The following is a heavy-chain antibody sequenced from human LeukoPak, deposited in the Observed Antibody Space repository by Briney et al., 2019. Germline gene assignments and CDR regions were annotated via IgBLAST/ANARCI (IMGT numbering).Heavy chain of an antibody. CDR2: IYHSGST. D-gene: IGHD3-22*01. V-gene: IGHV4-38-2*02. Sequence: PSETLSLTCTVSGYSISSGYYWGWIRQPPGKGLEWIGSIYHSGSTYYNPSLKSRVTISVDTSKNQFSLKLSSVTAADTAVYYCARDSHYYYDSSGYYRRRWFDPWGQGTLVTVSS. CDR1: GYSISSGYY. CDR3: ARDSHYYYDSSGYYRRRWFDP. J-gene: IGHJ5*02.